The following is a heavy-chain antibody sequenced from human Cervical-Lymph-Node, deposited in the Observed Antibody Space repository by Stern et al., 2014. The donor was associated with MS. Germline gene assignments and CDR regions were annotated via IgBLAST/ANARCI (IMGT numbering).Heavy chain of an antibody. J-gene: IGHJ6*02. CDR2: IYNSGST. CDR1: GFSIRSADYG. V-gene: IGHV4-31*03. CDR3: ARDRGKSSDGMDV. D-gene: IGHD3-10*01. Sequence: QLQLQEAGPGLVKPSQTLSLTCTVAGFSIRSADYGWSWVRQRPGKGLEWIGYIYNSGSTDYNPSLKSRVTISLDMSKNQFSLKLTSVTVADTAVYYCARDRGKSSDGMDVWGQGTTVTVSS.